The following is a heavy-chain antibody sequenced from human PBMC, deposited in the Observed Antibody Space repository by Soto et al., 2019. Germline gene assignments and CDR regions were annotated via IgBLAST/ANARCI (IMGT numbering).Heavy chain of an antibody. CDR3: ARGLYDFWSGDDYYYGMDV. CDR1: GYTFTSYG. V-gene: IGHV1-18*01. CDR2: INIYNGNT. J-gene: IGHJ6*02. Sequence: GASVKVSCKASGYTFTSYGISWVRQAPGQGPEWMGWINIYNGNTNYAQKIQGRVTMTTDTATSTAYMELRSLRSDDTAVYYCARGLYDFWSGDDYYYGMDVWGQGTTVTVSS. D-gene: IGHD3-3*01.